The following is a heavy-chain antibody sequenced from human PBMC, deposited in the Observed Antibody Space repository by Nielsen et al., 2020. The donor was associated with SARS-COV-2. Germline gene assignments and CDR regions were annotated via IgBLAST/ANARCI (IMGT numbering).Heavy chain of an antibody. CDR3: ARESSGYDHYNYGMDV. Sequence: SETLSLTCTVSGGSISIGGYYWSWIRHHPGKGLEWIGYIYFSGRTCYNPSLKSRVTISVDTSKNQFSLSLRSVTAADTAVYYCARESSGYDHYNYGMDVWGQGTTGTVAS. CDR1: GGSISIGGYY. J-gene: IGHJ6*02. CDR2: IYFSGRT. V-gene: IGHV4-31*03. D-gene: IGHD5-12*01.